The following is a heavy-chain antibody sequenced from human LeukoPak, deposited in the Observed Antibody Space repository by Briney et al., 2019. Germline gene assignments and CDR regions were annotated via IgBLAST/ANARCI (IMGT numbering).Heavy chain of an antibody. V-gene: IGHV3-9*01. J-gene: IGHJ4*02. CDR1: GFTFDDYA. CDR3: AKDTRYSYGLGGIDY. Sequence: GGSLRLSCAASGFTFDDYAMHWVRQAPGKGLEWVSGISWNSGSIGYADSVKGRFTISRDNSKNSLYLQMNSLRTEDTALYYCAKDTRYSYGLGGIDYWGQGTLVTVSS. CDR2: ISWNSGSI. D-gene: IGHD5-18*01.